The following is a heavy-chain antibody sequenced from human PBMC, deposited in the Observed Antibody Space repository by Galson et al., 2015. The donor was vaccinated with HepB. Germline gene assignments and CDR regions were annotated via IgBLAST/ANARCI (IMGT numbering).Heavy chain of an antibody. CDR2: TCYRSKWYN. Sequence: CAISGDSVSSHSAAWNRIRQSPSRGLEWLGRTCYRSKWYNDYAESVKSRMTIKPDTSKNEFSLQLNSVTPEDTAVYYCARDPSGSYWGRWFDLWGQGIPVTVSS. CDR3: ARDPSGSYWGRWFDL. CDR1: GDSVSSHSAA. D-gene: IGHD1-26*01. J-gene: IGHJ5*02. V-gene: IGHV6-1*01.